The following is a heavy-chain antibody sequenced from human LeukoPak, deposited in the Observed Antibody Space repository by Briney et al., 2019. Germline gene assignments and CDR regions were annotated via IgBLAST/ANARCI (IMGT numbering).Heavy chain of an antibody. D-gene: IGHD3-3*01. CDR2: IPSDGRKK. CDR3: ARDMVRGDDSGYYPFDY. CDR1: GFRFSDYG. V-gene: IGHV3-30*02. J-gene: IGHJ4*02. Sequence: GGSLRLSCAASGFRFSDYGVHWVRQPPGKGLEWLAFIPSDGRKKYYADSVKGRLTVSRDNSRNTLYLQMNSLRPEDTAVYYCARDMVRGDDSGYYPFDYWGQGTLVIVSS.